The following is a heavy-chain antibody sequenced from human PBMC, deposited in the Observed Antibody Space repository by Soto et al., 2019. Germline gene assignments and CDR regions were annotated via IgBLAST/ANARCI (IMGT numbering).Heavy chain of an antibody. V-gene: IGHV4-39*01. CDR3: ARHGGSHDAFDI. CDR2: IYYSGST. CDR1: GGSISSSSYY. D-gene: IGHD1-26*01. J-gene: IGHJ3*02. Sequence: SSETLSLTCAVSGGSISSSSYYWGWIRQPPGKGLEWIGSIYYSGSTYYNPSLKSRVTISVDTSKKQFSLKMYSVTAADTAVYYCARHGGSHDAFDIWGQGRMVTVSS.